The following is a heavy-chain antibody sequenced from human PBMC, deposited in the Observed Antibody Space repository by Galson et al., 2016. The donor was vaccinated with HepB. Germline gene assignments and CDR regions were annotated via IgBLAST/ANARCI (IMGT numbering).Heavy chain of an antibody. CDR3: AKGYMDV. V-gene: IGHV3-23*01. J-gene: IGHJ6*03. Sequence: SPRLSCAASGFSISTYVMSWVRQAPGKGLEWVSGITSANTYYADSVKGRFTISRDSSKNTIYLQMTSLRDEDTAVYYCAKGYMDVWGKGTTVTVSS. CDR1: GFSISTYV. CDR2: ITSANT.